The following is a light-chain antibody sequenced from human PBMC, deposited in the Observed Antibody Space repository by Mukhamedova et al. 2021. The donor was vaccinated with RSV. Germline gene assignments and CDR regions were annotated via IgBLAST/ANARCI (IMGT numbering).Light chain of an antibody. CDR2: AAS. J-gene: IGKJ4*01. CDR3: QQAHSVPFV. Sequence: GSQDISRWLAWFQQEPGKAPTLLIYAASTLQSGVPSRFSGSGSGTYFSLTISSLQPEDFATYYCQQAHSVPFVFGGGTKVEVK. CDR1: QDISRW. V-gene: IGKV1-12*01.